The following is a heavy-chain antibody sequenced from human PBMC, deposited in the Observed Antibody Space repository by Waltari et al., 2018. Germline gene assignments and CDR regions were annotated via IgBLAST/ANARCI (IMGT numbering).Heavy chain of an antibody. Sequence: QVQLQESGPGLVKTSETLSLTCTVSGGSISSPYWSWIRQPPGKGLEWIGYIYYSGSTNYNPSLKSRVTISVDTSKNQFSLKLSSVTAADTAVYYCATLGTTVDYWGQGTLVTVSS. CDR2: IYYSGST. CDR1: GGSISSPY. V-gene: IGHV4-59*11. D-gene: IGHD4-17*01. CDR3: ATLGTTVDY. J-gene: IGHJ4*02.